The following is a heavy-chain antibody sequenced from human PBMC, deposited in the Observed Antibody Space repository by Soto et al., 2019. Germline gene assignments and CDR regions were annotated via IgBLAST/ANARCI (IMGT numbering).Heavy chain of an antibody. V-gene: IGHV4-30-4*01. CDR3: AREGFSSSWYLGTGYYYYYGMDV. D-gene: IGHD6-13*01. CDR2: IYYSGST. CDR1: GGSISSGDYY. J-gene: IGHJ6*02. Sequence: PSETLSLTCTVSGGSISSGDYYWSWIRQPPGKGLEWIGYIYYSGSTYYNPSLKSRVTISVDTSKNQFSLKLSSVTAADTAVYYCAREGFSSSWYLGTGYYYYYGMDVWGQGTTVTVSS.